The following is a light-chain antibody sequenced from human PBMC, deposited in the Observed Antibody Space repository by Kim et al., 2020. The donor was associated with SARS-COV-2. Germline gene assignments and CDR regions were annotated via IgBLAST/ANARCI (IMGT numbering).Light chain of an antibody. CDR1: SLRIYY. V-gene: IGLV3-19*01. CDR3: QSRDTSGNQVL. Sequence: SSELTQDPAVFVALGQTVRITCQGDSLRIYYASWYQQKPGQAPVLVFYKKNRPSVISDRFSGSSSGNTASLTITGAQAEDEADYYCQSRDTSGNQVLFGRGTQLTVL. CDR2: KK. J-gene: IGLJ2*01.